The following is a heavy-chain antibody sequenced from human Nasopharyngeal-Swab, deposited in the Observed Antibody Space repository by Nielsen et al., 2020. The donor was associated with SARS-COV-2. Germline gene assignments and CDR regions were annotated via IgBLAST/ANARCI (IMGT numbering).Heavy chain of an antibody. D-gene: IGHD5-24*01. J-gene: IGHJ3*02. CDR3: ARSRDGYNMYASDI. CDR1: GGSISSGSYY. V-gene: IGHV4-61*02. Sequence: SETLSLTCTVSGGSISSGSYYWSWIRQPAGKGLEWIGRIYTSGSTNYNPSLKSRVTISVDTSKNQFSLKLSSVTAADTAVYYCARSRDGYNMYASDIWGQGTMVTVSS. CDR2: IYTSGST.